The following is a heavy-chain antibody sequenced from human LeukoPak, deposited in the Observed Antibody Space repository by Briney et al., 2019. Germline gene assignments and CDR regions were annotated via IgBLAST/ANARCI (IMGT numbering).Heavy chain of an antibody. CDR2: ISSSSSYT. CDR3: ASYHHSRYVY. J-gene: IGHJ4*02. Sequence: GGSLRLSCAASGFTFSDYYMSWLRQAPGKGLEWVSYISSSSSYTIYADPVKGRFTISRDNAKNSLYLQMNSLRAEDTAVYYCASYHHSRYVYWGQGTLVTVSS. CDR1: GFTFSDYY. D-gene: IGHD1-14*01. V-gene: IGHV3-11*06.